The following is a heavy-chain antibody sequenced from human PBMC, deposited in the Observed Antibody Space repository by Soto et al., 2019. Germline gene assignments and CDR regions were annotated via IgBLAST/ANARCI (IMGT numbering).Heavy chain of an antibody. CDR1: GGSFSGYY. J-gene: IGHJ4*02. CDR3: ARGQPYYDYVWGSYRYTLIDY. D-gene: IGHD3-16*02. Sequence: SETLSLTCAVYGGSFSGYYWSWIRQPPGKGLEWIGEINHSGSTNYNPSLKSRVTISVDTSKNQFSLKLSSVTAADTAVYYCARGQPYYDYVWGSYRYTLIDYSGPGTLVTVSS. CDR2: INHSGST. V-gene: IGHV4-34*01.